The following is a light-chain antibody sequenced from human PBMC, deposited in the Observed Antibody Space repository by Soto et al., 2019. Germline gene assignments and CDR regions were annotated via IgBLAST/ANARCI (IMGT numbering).Light chain of an antibody. CDR3: QQYNAWPRT. Sequence: EVVLTQSPGTLSLSRGERATLSCRASQSVKSSLAWYQQKPGQAPRLLIYGASTRATGIPARFSGSGSGTEFTLTISSLQSEDSAVYYCQQYNAWPRTFGQGTKVDIK. J-gene: IGKJ1*01. V-gene: IGKV3-15*01. CDR1: QSVKSS. CDR2: GAS.